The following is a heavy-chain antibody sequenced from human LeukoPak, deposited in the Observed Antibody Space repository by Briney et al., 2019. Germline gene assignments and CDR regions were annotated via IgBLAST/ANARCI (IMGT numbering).Heavy chain of an antibody. CDR1: GFTFSSYA. J-gene: IGHJ4*02. CDR3: AKDRRAGDFWSGYYFDY. Sequence: GGSLRLSCAASGFTFSSYAMSWVRQAPGKGLEWVSAISGSGGSTYYADSVKGRFTISRDNSKNTLYLQVNSLRAEDTAVYYCAKDRRAGDFWSGYYFDYWGQGTLVTVSS. CDR2: ISGSGGST. V-gene: IGHV3-23*01. D-gene: IGHD3-3*01.